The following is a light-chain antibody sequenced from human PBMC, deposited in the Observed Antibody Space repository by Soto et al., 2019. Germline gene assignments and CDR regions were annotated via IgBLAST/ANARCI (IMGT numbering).Light chain of an antibody. Sequence: EIVLSQSPVILSLSPGERATLSCSASQIVSNDFLAWYQQKPGQAPRLLIYDTSSRATGIPDRFSGSGSGTDFTLTISRLEPEDFAVYSCQKYGDSPWKFGQGTKVDIK. CDR3: QKYGDSPWK. J-gene: IGKJ1*01. CDR2: DTS. V-gene: IGKV3-20*01. CDR1: QIVSNDF.